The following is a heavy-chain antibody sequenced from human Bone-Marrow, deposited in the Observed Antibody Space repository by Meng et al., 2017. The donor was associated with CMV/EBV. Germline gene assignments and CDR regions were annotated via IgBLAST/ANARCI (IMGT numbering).Heavy chain of an antibody. CDR2: IIPMLHMS. D-gene: IGHD3-22*01. V-gene: IGHV1-69*10. CDR1: GYTFTGYY. CDR3: ATNPFSRYPYYYYGMDV. Sequence: SVKACKASGYTFTGYYMHWVRQAPGQGLEWVGGIIPMLHMSTYAQKFQGRVTITADKSTTTAYMELRSLRSEDTAVYYCATNPFSRYPYYYYGMDVWGQGTTVTVSS. J-gene: IGHJ6*02.